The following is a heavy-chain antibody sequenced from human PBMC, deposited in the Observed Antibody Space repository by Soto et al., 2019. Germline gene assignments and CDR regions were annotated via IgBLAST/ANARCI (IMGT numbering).Heavy chain of an antibody. CDR2: INPDGGST. CDR3: AKAPRGGVIISTYSAHIDL. Sequence: QVQLVQSGAEVKKPGASVMLSCKASGYTFTDYYMHWVRQAPGQGLEWMGIINPDGGSTRYAEKFQGRVTMTRDTTTSTFYMELSSVRSEDTAVYYCAKAPRGGVIISTYSAHIDLWGQGTLVTVSS. CDR1: GYTFTDYY. V-gene: IGHV1-46*01. D-gene: IGHD3-3*01. J-gene: IGHJ5*02.